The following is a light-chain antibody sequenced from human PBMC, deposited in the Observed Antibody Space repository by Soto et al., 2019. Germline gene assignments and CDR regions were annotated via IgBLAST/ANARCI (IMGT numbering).Light chain of an antibody. CDR2: YDS. CDR1: NIGSKS. Sequence: SYELTQPPSVSVAPGKTASINCGGDNIGSKSVHWYQQKPGQAPILVIYYDSDRPSGIPERFSGSNSGNTATLTISRVEAEDDADYYCQVWDSSSDAVFGGGTQLTVL. V-gene: IGLV3-21*04. J-gene: IGLJ7*01. CDR3: QVWDSSSDAV.